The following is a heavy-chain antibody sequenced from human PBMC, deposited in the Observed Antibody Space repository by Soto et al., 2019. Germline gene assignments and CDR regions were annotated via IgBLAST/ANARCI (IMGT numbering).Heavy chain of an antibody. J-gene: IGHJ5*02. CDR1: GGYLSSGGYS. Sequence: SETLSLTCAVPGGYLSSGGYSLICIRQPPGKGLEWIGNIYFSGNTYYKPSLKSRVTISVDRSNNQFSLNLNSVTAADTAVYYCARVAGDGWYDAWGQGTLVTVSS. CDR2: IYFSGNT. V-gene: IGHV4-30-2*01. CDR3: ARVAGDGWYDA.